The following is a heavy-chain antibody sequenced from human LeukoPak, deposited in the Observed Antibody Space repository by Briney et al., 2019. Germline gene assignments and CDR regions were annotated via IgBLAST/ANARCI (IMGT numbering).Heavy chain of an antibody. V-gene: IGHV3-21*01. CDR1: GFTFSSYS. CDR3: ARDPITMIDTGDAFDI. D-gene: IGHD3-22*01. Sequence: PGGSLRLSCAASGFTFSSYSMSWVRQAPGKGLEWVSSISSSSSYIYYADSVKGRFTISRDNAKNSLYLQMNSLRAEDTAVYYCARDPITMIDTGDAFDIWGQGTMVTVSS. J-gene: IGHJ3*02. CDR2: ISSSSSYI.